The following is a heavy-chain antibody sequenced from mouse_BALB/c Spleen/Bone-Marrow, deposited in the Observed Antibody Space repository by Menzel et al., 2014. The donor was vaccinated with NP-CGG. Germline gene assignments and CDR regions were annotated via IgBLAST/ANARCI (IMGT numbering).Heavy chain of an antibody. CDR2: IDPANGNA. CDR3: AIYFYFDY. CDR1: GFNIKDTY. J-gene: IGHJ2*01. V-gene: IGHV14-3*02. D-gene: IGHD2-3*01. Sequence: EVKLEESGAELVKPGASVKLSCTASGFNIKDTYMHWVKQRPDQGLEWIGRIDPANGNAKHDPKFQGKAAITADTSSNTTYLQLSSLTSEDTAVYYCAIYFYFDYRGQGTTLTVSS.